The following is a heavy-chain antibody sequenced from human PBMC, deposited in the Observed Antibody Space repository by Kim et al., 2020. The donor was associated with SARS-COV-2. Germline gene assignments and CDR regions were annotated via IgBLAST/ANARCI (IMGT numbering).Heavy chain of an antibody. CDR3: ARGTMIYGFDI. V-gene: IGHV1-69*01. Sequence: AHYAQKFQGRVTVTADESTSTAYMELSSLRSEDTAVYYCARGTMIYGFDIWGQGTMVTVSS. D-gene: IGHD3-22*01. J-gene: IGHJ3*02. CDR2: A.